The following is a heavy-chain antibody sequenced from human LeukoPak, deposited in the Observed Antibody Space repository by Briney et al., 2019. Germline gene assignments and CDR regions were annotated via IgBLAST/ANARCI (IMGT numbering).Heavy chain of an antibody. J-gene: IGHJ6*02. V-gene: IGHV3-30*18. CDR2: ISYDGSIK. CDR3: AKDFGAEYYYYGLDV. Sequence: QPGGSLRLSCAASGFTVSSNYMSWVRQAPGKGLEWVAVISYDGSIKYYADSVKGRFTISRDNSKKTLYLQMNGLRGEDTAVYYCAKDFGAEYYYYGLDVWGQGTTVTVSS. D-gene: IGHD1-26*01. CDR1: GFTVSSNY.